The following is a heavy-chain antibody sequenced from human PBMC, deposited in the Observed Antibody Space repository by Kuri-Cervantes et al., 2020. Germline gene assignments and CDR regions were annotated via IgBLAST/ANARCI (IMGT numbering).Heavy chain of an antibody. CDR2: ISGSGGST. D-gene: IGHD6-13*01. J-gene: IGHJ3*02. CDR1: GFTFSTYT. Sequence: GESLKISCAASGFTFSTYTMHWVRQAPGKGLEWVSAISGSGGSTYYADSVKGRFTISRDNSKNTLYLQMNSLRAEDTAVYYCAKEEGIAAAGIDAFDIWGQGTMVTVSS. V-gene: IGHV3-23*01. CDR3: AKEEGIAAAGIDAFDI.